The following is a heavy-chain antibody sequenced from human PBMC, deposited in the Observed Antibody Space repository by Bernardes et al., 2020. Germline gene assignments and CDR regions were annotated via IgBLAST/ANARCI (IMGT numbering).Heavy chain of an antibody. J-gene: IGHJ4*02. Sequence: SGPTLLKPTQTLTLTCTFSGFSLSTSGMCVSWIRQPPGKALEWLGRIDWDDDRYYSTSLKTRLTISKDTSKNQVVLTMTNMDPVDTATYYCARTSDYGSRLDYWGQGTLVTVSS. D-gene: IGHD4-17*01. CDR1: GFSLSTSGMC. CDR3: ARTSDYGSRLDY. V-gene: IGHV2-70*11. CDR2: IDWDDDR.